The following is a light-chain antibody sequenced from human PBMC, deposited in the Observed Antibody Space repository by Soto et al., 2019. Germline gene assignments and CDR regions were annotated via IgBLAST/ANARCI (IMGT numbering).Light chain of an antibody. Sequence: QSVLTQPPSASGTPGQRVTNSCSGSSSNIGSNAVNWYQQLPGTAPKLLIYTFAQRPSGVPDRFSGSKSGTSASLAISGLQSEDEADYYCASWDVSLNAGVFGGGTKLTVL. J-gene: IGLJ3*02. CDR1: SSNIGSNA. V-gene: IGLV1-44*01. CDR2: TFA. CDR3: ASWDVSLNAGV.